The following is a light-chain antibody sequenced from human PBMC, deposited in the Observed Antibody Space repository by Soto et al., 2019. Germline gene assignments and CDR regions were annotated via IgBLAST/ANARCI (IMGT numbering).Light chain of an antibody. CDR2: GAS. V-gene: IGKV3-11*01. J-gene: IGKJ5*01. Sequence: IVVTQYPANLSLSPGERATLSCRASQSVRSNLAWYQQKPGQAPRLLIYGASTRATGIPARFSGSGSGTDVTITISSLETEDGAMYYCQQRSNLTPTFGQGTRLEIK. CDR1: QSVRSN. CDR3: QQRSNLTPT.